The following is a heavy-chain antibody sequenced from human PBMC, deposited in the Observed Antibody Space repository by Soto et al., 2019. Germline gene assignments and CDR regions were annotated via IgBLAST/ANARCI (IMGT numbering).Heavy chain of an antibody. V-gene: IGHV1-69*13. Sequence: GASVKVSCKASGGTFSSSVISWVRQAPGQGLEWLGGIIPIFETANYARKFQGRVTITADESTSTAYMELTSLRSADTAVYFCAREQSWSGFRYFDSWGQGTLVTVSS. CDR3: AREQSWSGFRYFDS. D-gene: IGHD3-3*01. CDR2: IIPIFETA. CDR1: GGTFSSSV. J-gene: IGHJ4*02.